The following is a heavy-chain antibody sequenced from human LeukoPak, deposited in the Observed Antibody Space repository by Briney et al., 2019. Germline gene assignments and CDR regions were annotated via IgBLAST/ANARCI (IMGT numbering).Heavy chain of an antibody. V-gene: IGHV3-23*01. J-gene: IGHJ4*02. CDR3: AKTVVVITFRFDS. CDR2: ISGDGART. Sequence: GGSLRLSRAASGFTFSRNWMNWVRQAPGKGLEWVSAISGDGARTYYADSVKGRFTISRDNSKNTLDLQMNSLRAEDTAIYYCAKTVVVITFRFDSWGQGSLVTVSS. CDR1: GFTFSRNW. D-gene: IGHD2-21*01.